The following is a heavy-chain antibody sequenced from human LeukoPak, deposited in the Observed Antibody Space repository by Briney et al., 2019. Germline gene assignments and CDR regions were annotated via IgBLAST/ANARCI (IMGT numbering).Heavy chain of an antibody. D-gene: IGHD6-6*01. Sequence: ASVKVSCKAPGYTFIGCYMHWVRQAPGQGLEWMGWINPHSGGATYAQKFQGRVTMTRDTSISTAYMELSRLRSDDTAVYYCARQYSISSGEVFFDYWGQGTLVTVSS. CDR3: ARQYSISSGEVFFDY. CDR1: GYTFIGCY. CDR2: INPHSGGA. V-gene: IGHV1-2*02. J-gene: IGHJ4*02.